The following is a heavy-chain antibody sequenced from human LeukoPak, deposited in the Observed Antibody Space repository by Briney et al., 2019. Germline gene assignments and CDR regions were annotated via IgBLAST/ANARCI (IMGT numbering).Heavy chain of an antibody. CDR2: MNPNSGNT. V-gene: IGHV1-8*01. CDR3: ARAKTKVVVATVYYYYGMDV. Sequence: SVKVSCKASGYTFSSDDINWVRQATGQGRDWMGWMNPNSGNTGYVQKFQGRVTITRNTSISTAYMELSSLRSDDTAVYYCARAKTKVVVATVYYYYGMDVWGQGTTVTVSS. D-gene: IGHD2-15*01. CDR1: GYTFSSDD. J-gene: IGHJ6*02.